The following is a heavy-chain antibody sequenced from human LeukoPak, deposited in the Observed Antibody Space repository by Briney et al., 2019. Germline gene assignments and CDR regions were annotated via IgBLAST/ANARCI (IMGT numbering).Heavy chain of an antibody. CDR3: ARGRLRYFDWLSYFDY. D-gene: IGHD3-9*01. Sequence: SETLSLTCAVYGGSFSGYYWSWLRQPPGKGLEWIGEINNSGSTNYNPSLKSRVTISVDTSKNQFSLKLSSVTAADTAVYYCARGRLRYFDWLSYFDYWGQGTLVTVSS. V-gene: IGHV4-34*01. J-gene: IGHJ4*02. CDR1: GGSFSGYY. CDR2: INNSGST.